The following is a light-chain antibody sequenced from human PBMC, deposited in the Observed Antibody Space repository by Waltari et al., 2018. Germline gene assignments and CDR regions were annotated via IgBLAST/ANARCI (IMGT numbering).Light chain of an antibody. CDR1: SGHSTYA. CDR3: QTWDTDSYVI. Sequence: QLVLTQSPSASASLGASVKLTCTLSSGHSTYAIAWHQQQPEKGPRYLMKLNTDGSQNGGDGIPDRFSGSSSGAERYLTISSLQSEDEADYYCQTWDTDSYVIFGGGTKLTVL. V-gene: IGLV4-69*01. CDR2: LNTDGSQ. J-gene: IGLJ2*01.